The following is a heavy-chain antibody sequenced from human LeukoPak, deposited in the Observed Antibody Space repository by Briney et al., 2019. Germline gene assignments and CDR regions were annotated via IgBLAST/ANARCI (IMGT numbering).Heavy chain of an antibody. D-gene: IGHD3-10*02. V-gene: IGHV3-48*03. J-gene: IGHJ6*04. CDR1: GFTFGDYA. CDR2: ISSSGSTI. Sequence: PGGSLRLSCTASGFTFGDYAMSWFRQAPGKGLEWVSYISSSGSTIYYADSVKGRFTISRDNAKNSLYLHMNSLRAEDTAVYYCAELGITMIGGVWGKGTTVTISS. CDR3: AELGITMIGGV.